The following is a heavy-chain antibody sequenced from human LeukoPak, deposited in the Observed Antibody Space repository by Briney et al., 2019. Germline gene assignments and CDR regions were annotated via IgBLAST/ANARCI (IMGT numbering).Heavy chain of an antibody. V-gene: IGHV1-18*01. D-gene: IGHD4-17*01. J-gene: IGHJ4*02. CDR2: ISTQSGNT. CDR3: ARGAYGGK. CDR1: GYTLTSYG. Sequence: ASVKVSCEASGYTLTSYGINWMRQAPGQGLEWMGWISTQSGNTNYAQKVQGRLTLTTDRSTNTAYMELRSLRSDDTAVYYCARGAYGGKWGKGTMVTVSS.